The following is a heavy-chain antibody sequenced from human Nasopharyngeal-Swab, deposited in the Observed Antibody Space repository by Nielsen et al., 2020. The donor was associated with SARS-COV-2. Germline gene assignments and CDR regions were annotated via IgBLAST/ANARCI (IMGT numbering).Heavy chain of an antibody. D-gene: IGHD6-13*01. CDR3: AADSSSWYSS. J-gene: IGHJ5*02. CDR1: GFTFSDYY. CDR2: ISSSSSYT. V-gene: IGHV3-11*06. Sequence: GESLKISCAASGFTFSDYYMSWIRQAPGKGLEWVSYISSSSSYTNYADSVKGRFTISRDNAKSSLYLQMNSLRAEDTAVYYCAADSSSWYSSWGQGTLVTVSS.